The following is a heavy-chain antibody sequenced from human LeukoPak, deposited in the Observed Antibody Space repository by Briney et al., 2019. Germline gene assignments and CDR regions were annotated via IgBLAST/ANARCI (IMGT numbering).Heavy chain of an antibody. CDR2: INHSGRT. J-gene: IGHJ4*02. CDR3: TRRASSGWEYDY. V-gene: IGHV4-34*01. D-gene: IGHD6-19*01. CDR1: GGSFSGYY. Sequence: SETLSLTCAVYGGSFSGYYWSWIRQPPGKGLEWIGEINHSGRTNYNPSLKSRVTISVDTSKNQFSLKLSSVTAADTAMYYCTRRASSGWEYDYWGQGTLVTVSS.